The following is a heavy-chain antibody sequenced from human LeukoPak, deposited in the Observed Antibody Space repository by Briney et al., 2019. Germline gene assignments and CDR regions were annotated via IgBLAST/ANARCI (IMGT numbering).Heavy chain of an antibody. J-gene: IGHJ4*02. D-gene: IGHD3-10*01. CDR3: AGETFAITMVRGVILHY. Sequence: SVKVSCKASGGTFSSYAISWVRQAPGQGLEWMGRIIPIFGIANYAQKFQGRVTITADKPTSTAYMELSSLRSEDTAVYYCAGETFAITMVRGVILHYWGQGTLVTVSS. CDR1: GGTFSSYA. CDR2: IIPIFGIA. V-gene: IGHV1-69*04.